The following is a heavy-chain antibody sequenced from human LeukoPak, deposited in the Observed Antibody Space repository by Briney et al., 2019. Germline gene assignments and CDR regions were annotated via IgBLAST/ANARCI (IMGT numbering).Heavy chain of an antibody. CDR2: IFGSGGSP. D-gene: IGHD2-15*01. V-gene: IGHV3-23*01. J-gene: IGHJ4*02. Sequence: GGFLRLSCAAPGFTFNSYAMYSVRQAPGKGLEWISGIFGSGGSPHYADSVKGRFTISRDNSQEIVYLQLDSLRVEDTALYYCGKTTVGYSSGRYPGRPVDYWGQGALVTVSS. CDR3: GKTTVGYSSGRYPGRPVDY. CDR1: GFTFNSYA.